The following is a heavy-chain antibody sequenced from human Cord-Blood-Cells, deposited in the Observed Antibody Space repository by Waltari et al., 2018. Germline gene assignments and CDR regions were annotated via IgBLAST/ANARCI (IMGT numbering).Heavy chain of an antibody. CDR2: INAGNGNT. V-gene: IGHV1-3*01. CDR1: GYTLTSYA. Sequence: QVQLVQSGAEVKKPGASVKVSCKASGYTLTSYAMHWVRQAPGQRLEWMGWINAGNGNTKYSQKFQGRVTITRDTSASTAYMELSSLRSEDTAVYYCARLGLGMNWFDPWGQGTLVTVSS. J-gene: IGHJ5*02. CDR3: ARLGLGMNWFDP. D-gene: IGHD7-27*01.